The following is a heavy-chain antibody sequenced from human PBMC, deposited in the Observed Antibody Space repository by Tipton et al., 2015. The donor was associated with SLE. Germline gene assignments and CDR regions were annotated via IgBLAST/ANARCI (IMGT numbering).Heavy chain of an antibody. Sequence: QSGAEVKKPGESLKISCQGSGYNFPYYWIGWVRQMPGRGLEWMGIIFPDDSDTRFAPSFQGKVTISVDKSINTAFLQWNTLEASDTAIYYCARVRDVDQMEPSFYYGMDVWGQGTTVTVSS. CDR1: GYNFPYYW. V-gene: IGHV5-51*03. D-gene: IGHD5-24*01. J-gene: IGHJ6*02. CDR3: ARVRDVDQMEPSFYYGMDV. CDR2: IFPDDSDT.